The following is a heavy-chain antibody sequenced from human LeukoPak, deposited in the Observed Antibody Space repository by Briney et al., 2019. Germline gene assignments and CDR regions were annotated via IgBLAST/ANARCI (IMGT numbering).Heavy chain of an antibody. D-gene: IGHD6-13*01. V-gene: IGHV4-59*11. Sequence: KPSETLSLTCRVSGGSISGHYWSWIRQSPGKGLEWIGYMFYGGPTRYNPSLMSRVTITVGTSKNQFSLRLTSVTAADAAVYFCARGSRRVVAAPKKGDHYYLDVWGKGTTVTVSS. CDR1: GGSISGHY. CDR3: ARGSRRVVAAPKKGDHYYLDV. J-gene: IGHJ6*03. CDR2: MFYGGPT.